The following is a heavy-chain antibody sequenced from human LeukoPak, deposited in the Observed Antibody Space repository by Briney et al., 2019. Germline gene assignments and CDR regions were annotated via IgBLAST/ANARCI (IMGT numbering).Heavy chain of an antibody. CDR3: AIEGAVAGTDFDY. Sequence: ASVRVSCKASGYTFTSYYMHWVRQAPGQGLEWMGIINPSGGSTSYAQKFQGRVTMTRDTSTSTAYMELSSLRSEDTAVYYCAIEGAVAGTDFDYWGQGTLVTVSS. D-gene: IGHD6-19*01. J-gene: IGHJ4*02. V-gene: IGHV1-46*01. CDR2: INPSGGST. CDR1: GYTFTSYY.